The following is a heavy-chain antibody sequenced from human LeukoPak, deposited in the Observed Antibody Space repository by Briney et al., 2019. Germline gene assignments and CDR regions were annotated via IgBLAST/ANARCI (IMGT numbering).Heavy chain of an antibody. CDR3: ARDHRIAAGATSFDY. CDR1: GYTFTIYG. CDR2: ISGYNGDT. Sequence: ASVKVSCKVSGYTFTIYGISWVRQAPGQGLEWMGWISGYNGDTNYAQKLQGRVTMTTDTSTSTAYMELRSLRSDDTAVYYCARDHRIAAGATSFDYWGQGTLVTVSS. J-gene: IGHJ4*02. V-gene: IGHV1-18*01. D-gene: IGHD6-13*01.